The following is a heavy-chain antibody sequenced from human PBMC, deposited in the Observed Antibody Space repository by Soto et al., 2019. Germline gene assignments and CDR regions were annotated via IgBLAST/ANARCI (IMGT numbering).Heavy chain of an antibody. Sequence: PSETLSLTCTVSGDSVSSYYWSWIRQPPGKGLEWIGYIYDSENINYTPSLKSRVTISVDTSKNQFSLKVRSVTAADTAIYYCAIDQVLAAPWYDGMDVWSQGTTVTVSS. V-gene: IGHV4-59*02. D-gene: IGHD3-3*02. CDR3: AIDQVLAAPWYDGMDV. J-gene: IGHJ6*02. CDR2: IYDSENI. CDR1: GDSVSSYY.